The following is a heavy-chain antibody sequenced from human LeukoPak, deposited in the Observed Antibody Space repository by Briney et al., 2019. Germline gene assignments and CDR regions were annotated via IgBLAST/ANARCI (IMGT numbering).Heavy chain of an antibody. V-gene: IGHV4-59*01. CDR1: GGPISSYY. Sequence: SETLSLTCTVSGGPISSYYWSWIRQPPGKGLEWIGYIYYSGSTNYNPSLKSRVTISVDTSKNQFSLKLSSVTAADTAVYYCARIENHWFDPWGQGTLVTVSS. J-gene: IGHJ5*02. CDR2: IYYSGST. CDR3: ARIENHWFDP.